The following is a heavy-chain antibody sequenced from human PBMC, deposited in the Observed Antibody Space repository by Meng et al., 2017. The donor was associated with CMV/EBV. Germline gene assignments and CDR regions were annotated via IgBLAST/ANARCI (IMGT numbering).Heavy chain of an antibody. Sequence: ETLSLTCTVSGGSISSSSYYWGWIRQPPGKGLEWVSYISSSSSYIYYADSVKGRFTISRDNAKNSLYLQMNSLRAEDTAVYYCAREKDGYNPYYYGMDVWGQGTTVTVSS. D-gene: IGHD5-24*01. CDR2: ISSSSSYI. CDR1: GGSISSSS. V-gene: IGHV3-21*05. J-gene: IGHJ6*02. CDR3: AREKDGYNPYYYGMDV.